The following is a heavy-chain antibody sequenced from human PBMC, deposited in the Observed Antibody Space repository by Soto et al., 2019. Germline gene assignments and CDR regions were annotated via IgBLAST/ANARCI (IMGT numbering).Heavy chain of an antibody. D-gene: IGHD2-15*01. V-gene: IGHV6-1*01. J-gene: IGHJ6*02. CDR1: GDTVSSNSVA. Sequence: SQTLSLTCVGSGDTVSSNSVAWNWVRQSPSRGLEWLGRTYYRSRWYSDYAVSVRSRIDINADTSKNHVSLQLNSVTPEDTAVYYCARSEEDSDYYYYVMDVWGQGSTVTVS. CDR2: TYYRSRWYS. CDR3: ARSEEDSDYYYYVMDV.